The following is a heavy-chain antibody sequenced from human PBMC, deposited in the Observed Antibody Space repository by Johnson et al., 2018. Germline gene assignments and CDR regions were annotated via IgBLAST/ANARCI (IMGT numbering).Heavy chain of an antibody. CDR1: GGSIDRYY. CDR3: ARSAVPGYYFYGLDV. Sequence: QVQLQESGPGLVKASETXSLTCSVSGGSIDRYYWTWIRQSPRRGLEWIGSVFHSGTTSFTPSLSGRFTMSVDTSKHEFSLKLTSVTVADTAIYYCARSAVPGYYFYGLDVWGQGTTVAVSS. J-gene: IGHJ6*02. CDR2: VFHSGTT. D-gene: IGHD2-2*01. V-gene: IGHV4-59*01.